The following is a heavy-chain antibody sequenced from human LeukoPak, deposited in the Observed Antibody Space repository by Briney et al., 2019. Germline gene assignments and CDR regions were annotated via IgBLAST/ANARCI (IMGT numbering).Heavy chain of an antibody. CDR3: ARSRGDGLLGIDY. CDR1: GGTFSSYA. J-gene: IGHJ4*02. V-gene: IGHV1-69*01. D-gene: IGHD3/OR15-3a*01. CDR2: IIPIFGTA. Sequence: SVKVSCKASGGTFSSYAISWLRQAPGQGLEWMGGIIPIFGTANYAQKFQGRVTITADESTSTAYMELSSLRSEDTAVYYCARSRGDGLLGIDYWGQGTLVTVSS.